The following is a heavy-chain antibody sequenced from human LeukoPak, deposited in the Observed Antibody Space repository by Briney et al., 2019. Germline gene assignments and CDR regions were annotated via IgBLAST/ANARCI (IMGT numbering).Heavy chain of an antibody. J-gene: IGHJ4*02. CDR1: GGSISSYY. CDR3: ARGVYIAAAQYGY. Sequence: SETLSLTCTVSGGSISSYYWSWIRQPPGKGLEWIGYIYYSGTTNYNPSLKSRVTISVDTSKNQFSLKLSSVTTADTAVYYCARGVYIAAAQYGYWGQGTLVTVSS. D-gene: IGHD6-13*01. CDR2: IYYSGTT. V-gene: IGHV4-59*01.